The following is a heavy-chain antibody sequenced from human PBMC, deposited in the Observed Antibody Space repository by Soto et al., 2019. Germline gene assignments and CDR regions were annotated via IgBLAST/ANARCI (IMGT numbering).Heavy chain of an antibody. CDR2: IVPIFDAA. V-gene: IGHV1-69*01. CDR1: GDTFSSYA. Sequence: QVQLVQSGPEVKKPGSSVKVSCKSSGDTFSSYAISWVRQAPGQGLQWMGGIVPIFDAARYAPNFQDRLTITADESTNTAYMELSSLRSQDTAVYYCARDPKNREGYNYRLFDWGQGTLVAVSS. J-gene: IGHJ4*02. CDR3: ARDPKNREGYNYRLFD. D-gene: IGHD5-12*01.